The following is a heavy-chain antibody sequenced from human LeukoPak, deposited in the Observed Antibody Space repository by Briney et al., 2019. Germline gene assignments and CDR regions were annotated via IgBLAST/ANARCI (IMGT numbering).Heavy chain of an antibody. V-gene: IGHV3-48*01. D-gene: IGHD4-17*01. CDR1: GFTFSIYT. J-gene: IGHJ4*02. Sequence: GGSLRLSCAASGFTFSIYTMNWVRQAPGKGLEWVSYISGSSTTIYYADSVKGRFTISRDNAKNSLYLQMNGLRAEDTAVYYCARGAYGDYYFHYWGQETLVTVSS. CDR3: ARGAYGDYYFHY. CDR2: ISGSSTTI.